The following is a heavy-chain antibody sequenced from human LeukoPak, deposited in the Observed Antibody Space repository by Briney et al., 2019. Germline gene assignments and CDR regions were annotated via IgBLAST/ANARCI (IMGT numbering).Heavy chain of an antibody. J-gene: IGHJ4*02. CDR2: FYPNGGSI. CDR3: AKDRLPDSGWSLDY. D-gene: IGHD6-19*01. CDR1: GFTFNKYS. Sequence: GGSLRLSCAASGFTFNKYSMNWVRQAPGKGLEWVSAFYPNGGSIYYADSVKGRFTISRDNSKNTLYLQMNSLRAEDTAVYYCAKDRLPDSGWSLDYWGQGTLVTVSS. V-gene: IGHV3-23*01.